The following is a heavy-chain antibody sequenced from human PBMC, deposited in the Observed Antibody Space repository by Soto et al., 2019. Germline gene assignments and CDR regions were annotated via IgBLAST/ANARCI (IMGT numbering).Heavy chain of an antibody. CDR3: ARMIAAAGSFLFDY. CDR1: GGSISSSSYY. V-gene: IGHV4-39*01. D-gene: IGHD6-13*01. J-gene: IGHJ4*02. Sequence: PSETLSLTCTVSGGSISSSSYYWGWIRQPPGKGLEWIGSVYYSGSTYYNPSLKSRVTISVDTSKNQFSLKLSSVTAADTAVYYCARMIAAAGSFLFDYWGQGXLVTVYS. CDR2: VYYSGST.